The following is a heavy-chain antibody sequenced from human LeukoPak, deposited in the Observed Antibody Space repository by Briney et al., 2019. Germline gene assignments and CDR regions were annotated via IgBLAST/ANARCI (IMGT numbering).Heavy chain of an antibody. D-gene: IGHD3-22*01. Sequence: PSETLSLTCTVSGGSISSSSYYWGWIRQPPGKGPEWIGSIYYSGSTYYNPSLKSRVTISVDASKNQFSLKLSSVTAADTAVYYCARTDYYDDSGHYFGYWGQGTLVTVSP. CDR2: IYYSGST. V-gene: IGHV4-39*07. CDR1: GGSISSSSYY. J-gene: IGHJ4*02. CDR3: ARTDYYDDSGHYFGY.